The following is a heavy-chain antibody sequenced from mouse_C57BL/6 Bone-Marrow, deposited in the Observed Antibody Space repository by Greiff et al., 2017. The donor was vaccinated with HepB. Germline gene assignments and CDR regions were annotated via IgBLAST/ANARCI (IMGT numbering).Heavy chain of an antibody. CDR1: GFSFNTYA. J-gene: IGHJ4*01. CDR3: VRGVTTVVATGYYAMDY. Sequence: EVQRVESGGGLVQPKGSLKLSCAASGFSFNTYAMNWVRQAPGKGLEWVARIRSKSNNYATYYADSVKDRFTISRDDSESMLYLQMHNLKTEDTAMYYCVRGVTTVVATGYYAMDYWGQGTSVTVSS. CDR2: IRSKSNNYAT. D-gene: IGHD1-1*01. V-gene: IGHV10-1*01.